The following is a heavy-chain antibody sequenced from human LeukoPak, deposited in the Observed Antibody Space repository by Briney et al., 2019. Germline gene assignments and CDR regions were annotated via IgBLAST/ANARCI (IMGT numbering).Heavy chain of an antibody. CDR2: ISYSGST. Sequence: KPSETLSLTCTVSGGSISNYYWSWIRQPPGKGLEWIGYISYSGSTNYNPSLKTRVTISVDTSKNQFSLRLSSVTAADTAVYYCARLGYGEYLFYSDYWGQGTLVTVSS. D-gene: IGHD4-17*01. CDR3: ARLGYGEYLFYSDY. CDR1: GGSISNYY. V-gene: IGHV4-59*01. J-gene: IGHJ4*02.